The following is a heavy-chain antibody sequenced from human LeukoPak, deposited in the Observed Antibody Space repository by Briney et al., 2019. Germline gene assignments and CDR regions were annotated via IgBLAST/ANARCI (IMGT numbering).Heavy chain of an antibody. CDR1: GDSVSTNSVA. CDR3: AREAEITRFDY. D-gene: IGHD5-24*01. CDR2: TSYRSKWYN. Sequence: SQILSLTCAISGDSVSTNSVAWNWIRQSPSRGLEWLGRTSYRSKWYNDYAVSVKSRITITPDTSKYQLSLQLNSVTPEDTAVYYCAREAEITRFDYWGQGTLVTVSS. V-gene: IGHV6-1*01. J-gene: IGHJ4*02.